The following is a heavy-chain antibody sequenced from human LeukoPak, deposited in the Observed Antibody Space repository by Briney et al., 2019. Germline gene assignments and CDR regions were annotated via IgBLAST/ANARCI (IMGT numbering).Heavy chain of an antibody. Sequence: PSETLSLTCTVSGDSINNHYWSWIRQPSGKGLEYIGYIYYTGRTNYNPSLQSRVIMSLDTSENNFSLKLTSVTAADTALYYCARLLDNDSSGWPDTFDMWGQGTVVTVSS. CDR1: GDSINNHY. CDR2: IYYTGRT. J-gene: IGHJ3*02. D-gene: IGHD3-22*01. V-gene: IGHV4-59*11. CDR3: ARLLDNDSSGWPDTFDM.